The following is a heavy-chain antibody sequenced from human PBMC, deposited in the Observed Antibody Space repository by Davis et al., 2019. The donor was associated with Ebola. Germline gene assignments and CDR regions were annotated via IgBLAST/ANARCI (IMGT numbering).Heavy chain of an antibody. J-gene: IGHJ6*02. Sequence: LRLSCAVSGGFVSSGGYSWSWIRQPPGKGLEWIGYYYYTGSTYYSPSLKSRVTVSVDTSKNQFSLKLTSVTAADTAVYYCARDGSSHTRGGYYYYYGMDVWGQGTTVTVSS. D-gene: IGHD6-6*01. CDR2: YYYTGST. V-gene: IGHV4-30-4*07. CDR3: ARDGSSHTRGGYYYYYGMDV. CDR1: GGFVSSGGYS.